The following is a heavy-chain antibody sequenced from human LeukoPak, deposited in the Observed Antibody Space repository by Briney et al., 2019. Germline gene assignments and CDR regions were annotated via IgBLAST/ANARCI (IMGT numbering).Heavy chain of an antibody. D-gene: IGHD5-18*01. CDR2: INHNGNVN. J-gene: IGHJ4*02. CDR3: ARVDTAVLTGFDY. V-gene: IGHV3-7*03. CDR1: GLTFSSYW. Sequence: GGSLRLSCAASGLTFSSYWMNWARQAPGKGLEWVASINHNGNVNYYVDSVKGRFTISRDNSKNTLYLQMNSLRAEDTAVYYCARVDTAVLTGFDYWGQGTLVTVSS.